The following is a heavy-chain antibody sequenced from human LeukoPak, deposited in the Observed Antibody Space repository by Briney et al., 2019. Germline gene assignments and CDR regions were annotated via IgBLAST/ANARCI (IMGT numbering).Heavy chain of an antibody. CDR2: ISYDGSNK. CDR1: GFTFGSYA. J-gene: IGHJ4*02. CDR3: ARDPDSSGYYVFDY. Sequence: GGSLRLSCAPSGFTFGSYAMHWVRQAPGKGLEWVAVISYDGSNKYYADSVKGRFTISRDNSKNTLYLQMNSLRAEDTSVYYCARDPDSSGYYVFDYWGQGNLVTVSS. D-gene: IGHD3-22*01. V-gene: IGHV3-30*04.